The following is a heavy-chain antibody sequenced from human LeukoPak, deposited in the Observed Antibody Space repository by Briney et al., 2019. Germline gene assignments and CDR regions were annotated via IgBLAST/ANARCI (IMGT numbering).Heavy chain of an antibody. J-gene: IGHJ4*02. D-gene: IGHD6-13*01. CDR3: ARDPSSSSAFDY. Sequence: PGGSLRLSCAASGFTFSSYGMNWVRQAPGRGLEWVSSISSRSSDIYYADSLKGRFTISRDNAKNTLYLQMNSLRAEDTAIYYCARDPSSSSAFDYWGQGAPVTVSS. CDR2: ISSRSSDI. V-gene: IGHV3-21*01. CDR1: GFTFSSYG.